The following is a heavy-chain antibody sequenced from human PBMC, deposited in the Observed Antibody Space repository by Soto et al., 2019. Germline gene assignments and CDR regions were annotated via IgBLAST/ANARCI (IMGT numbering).Heavy chain of an antibody. Sequence: DVQLAQSGAEVKKPGESLRITCEASGYSFTTYWISWVRQMPGKGLEWMGAIDPRDSYTKYSPSFQGHVTISVDKAISTAYLQCNSLKASDTAIYYCAREKSDLELFNWLDPWGQGTLVTVSS. D-gene: IGHD1-7*01. J-gene: IGHJ5*02. V-gene: IGHV5-10-1*03. CDR1: GYSFTTYW. CDR2: IDPRDSYT. CDR3: AREKSDLELFNWLDP.